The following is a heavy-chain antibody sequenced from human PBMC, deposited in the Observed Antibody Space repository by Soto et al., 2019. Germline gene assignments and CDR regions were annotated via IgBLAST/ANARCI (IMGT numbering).Heavy chain of an antibody. J-gene: IGHJ4*02. V-gene: IGHV1-69*02. CDR1: GGTFSSDT. CDR3: GLRGYSGYDDSLFDY. D-gene: IGHD5-12*01. CDR2: IIPILNIP. Sequence: QVQLVQSGAEVRKPGSSVNVSCKASGGTFSSDTVTWLRQAPGQGLEWVGRIIPILNIPNYAQKLQGRVTITADKSTSTAYMELSSLTSEDTAVYYCGLRGYSGYDDSLFDYWRQGTLVTVSS.